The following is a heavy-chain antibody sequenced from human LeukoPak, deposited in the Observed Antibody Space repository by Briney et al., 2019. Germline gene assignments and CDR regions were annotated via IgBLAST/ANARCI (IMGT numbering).Heavy chain of an antibody. D-gene: IGHD1-26*01. CDR2: ISSSGSTI. V-gene: IGHV3-48*04. CDR3: ARDFGSYYGSAFDI. Sequence: SGGSLRLSCAASGFTFSSYSMNWVRQAPGKGLEWVSYISSSGSTIYYADSVKGRFTISRDNAKNSLYLQMNSLRAEDTAVYYCARDFGSYYGSAFDIWGQGTMVTVSS. CDR1: GFTFSSYS. J-gene: IGHJ3*02.